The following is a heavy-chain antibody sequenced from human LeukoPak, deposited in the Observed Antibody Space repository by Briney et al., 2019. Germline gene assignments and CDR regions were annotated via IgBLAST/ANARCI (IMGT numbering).Heavy chain of an antibody. D-gene: IGHD6-13*01. CDR2: ISYDGSSK. CDR3: AKDGSSSWYYFDY. Sequence: QPGRSLRLSCAASGFTFSSYGMHWVRQAPGKGLEWVAVISYDGSSKYYADSVKGRFTMSRDNSKSTLYLHMNSLRAEDTALYFCAKDGSSSWYYFDYWGQGTLVTVSS. CDR1: GFTFSSYG. J-gene: IGHJ4*02. V-gene: IGHV3-30*18.